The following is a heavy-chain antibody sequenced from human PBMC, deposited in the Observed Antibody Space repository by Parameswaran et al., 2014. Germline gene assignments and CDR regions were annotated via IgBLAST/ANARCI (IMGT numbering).Heavy chain of an antibody. CDR3: ARDGVEYSSSSLWYFDL. CDR2: IIPIFGTA. D-gene: IGHD6-6*01. V-gene: IGHV1-69*01. Sequence: WVRQAPGQGLEWMGGIIPIFGTANYAQKFQGRVTITADESTSTAYMELSSLRSEDTAVYYCARDGVEYSSSSLWYFDLWGRGTLVTVSS. J-gene: IGHJ2*01.